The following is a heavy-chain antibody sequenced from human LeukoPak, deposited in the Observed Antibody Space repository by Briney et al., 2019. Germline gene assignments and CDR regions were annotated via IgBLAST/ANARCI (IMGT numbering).Heavy chain of an antibody. D-gene: IGHD6-6*01. CDR2: ISWNSGSI. V-gene: IGHV3-9*01. J-gene: IGHJ4*02. CDR1: GFTFDDYA. CDR3: AKDREYSSSSDFDY. Sequence: GRSLRLSCAASGFTFDDYAMHWVRQAPGKGLEWVSGISWNSGSIGYADSVKGRFTISRDNAKNSLYLQMNSLRAEDTALYCCAKDREYSSSSDFDYWGQGTLVTVSS.